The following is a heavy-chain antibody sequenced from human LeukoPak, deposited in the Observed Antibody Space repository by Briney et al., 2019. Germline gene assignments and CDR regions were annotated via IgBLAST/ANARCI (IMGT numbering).Heavy chain of an antibody. J-gene: IGHJ6*04. D-gene: IGHD6-19*01. CDR1: GFSLSTSGMC. CDR2: IDWDDDK. Sequence: SGPTLVNPTQTLTLTCTFSGFSLSTSGMCVSWIRQPPGKALEWLALIDWDDDKYYSTSLKTRLTISKDTSKNQVVLTMTNMDPVDTATYYCAWMPWLVTYYYYGMDVWGKGTTVTVSS. CDR3: AWMPWLVTYYYYGMDV. V-gene: IGHV2-70*01.